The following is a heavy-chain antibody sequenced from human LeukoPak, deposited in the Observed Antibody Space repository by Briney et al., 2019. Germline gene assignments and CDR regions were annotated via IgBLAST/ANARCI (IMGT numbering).Heavy chain of an antibody. CDR3: ARRGGGRDYYYMDV. J-gene: IGHJ6*03. CDR2: IYAGDSDT. D-gene: IGHD3-16*01. Sequence: GESLKIPCKGSGYLFPNYWLGWVRQMPGKGLEWMGFIYAGDSDTTYSPSFQAQGTISADKSINTVYLQWSNLKASDTATYYCARRGGGRDYYYMDVWGKGTTVTVSS. CDR1: GYLFPNYW. V-gene: IGHV5-51*01.